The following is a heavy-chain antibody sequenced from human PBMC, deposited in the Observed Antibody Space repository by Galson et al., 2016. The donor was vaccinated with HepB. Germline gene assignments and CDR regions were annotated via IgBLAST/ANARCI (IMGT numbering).Heavy chain of an antibody. J-gene: IGHJ5*02. D-gene: IGHD3-9*01. CDR1: GYVFTDHI. V-gene: IGHV1-3*01. CDR3: ARGGYDILTGYYRGKTNWFDP. CDR2: INPDYGNT. Sequence: SVKVSCKASGYVFTDHIMHWVRQDPGQSLERMGWINPDYGNTKYSQKFQDRVTITRDTSASTAYMELSSLRSDDTAVYYCARGGYDILTGYYRGKTNWFDPWGQGTLVTVSS.